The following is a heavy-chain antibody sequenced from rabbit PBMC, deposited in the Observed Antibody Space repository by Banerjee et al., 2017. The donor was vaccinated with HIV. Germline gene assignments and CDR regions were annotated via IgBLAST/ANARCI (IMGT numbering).Heavy chain of an antibody. D-gene: IGHD8-1*01. V-gene: IGHV1S45*01. J-gene: IGHJ4*01. Sequence: QEQLVESGGGLVQPGGSLKLSCKASGLDFSTYSMSWVRQAPGKGLEWIGYIDPVFGSTYYASWAKGRFTISKTSSTTVTLQMTSLTAADTATYFCARGTDSNYPFNLWGPGTLVTVS. CDR1: GLDFSTYS. CDR2: IDPVFGST. CDR3: ARGTDSNYPFNL.